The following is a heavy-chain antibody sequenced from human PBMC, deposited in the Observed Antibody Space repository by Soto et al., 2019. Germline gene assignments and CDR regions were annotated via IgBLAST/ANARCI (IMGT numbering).Heavy chain of an antibody. CDR2: ISYDGSNK. Sequence: GGSLRLSCAASGFTFSSHGMHWVRQAPGKGLEWVAVISYDGSNKYYADSVKGRFTISRDNSRNTLYLQMNSLRADDTAVYYCAKAGVVAATWNWFDPWGQGTLVTVPQ. CDR3: AKAGVVAATWNWFDP. J-gene: IGHJ5*02. CDR1: GFTFSSHG. D-gene: IGHD2-15*01. V-gene: IGHV3-30*18.